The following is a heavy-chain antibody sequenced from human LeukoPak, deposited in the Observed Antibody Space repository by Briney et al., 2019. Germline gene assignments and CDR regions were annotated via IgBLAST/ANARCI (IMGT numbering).Heavy chain of an antibody. V-gene: IGHV4-30-2*01. CDR2: IYPSGAS. CDR1: GGSISSGGFS. CDR3: ARARESMATSGSYFDY. J-gene: IGHJ4*02. Sequence: SQTLSLTCAVSGGSISSGGFSWSWIRQPPGKGLEWIGYIYPSGASNYSPSLKRRVTILLNSSKNQFSHNLSSVTAADTAVYYCARARESMATSGSYFDYWGQGTLVTVSS. D-gene: IGHD6-13*01.